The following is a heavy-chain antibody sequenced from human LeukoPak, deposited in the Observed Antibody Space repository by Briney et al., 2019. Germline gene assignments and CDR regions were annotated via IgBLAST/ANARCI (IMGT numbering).Heavy chain of an antibody. CDR2: IKSKTDGGTT. J-gene: IGHJ4*02. CDR3: STERGA. D-gene: IGHD2-15*01. CDR1: GGSFSGYY. Sequence: ETLSLTCAVYGGSFSGYYWSWVRQAPGKGLEWVGRIKSKTDGGTTDYAAPVKGRFTISRDDSKNTLYLQMNSLKAEDTAVYFCSTERGAWGQGTLVTVSS. V-gene: IGHV3-15*01.